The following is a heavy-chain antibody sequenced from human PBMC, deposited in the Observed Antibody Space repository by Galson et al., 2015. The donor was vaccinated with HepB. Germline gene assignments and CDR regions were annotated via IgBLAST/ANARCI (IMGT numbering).Heavy chain of an antibody. CDR1: GFTFSSYA. CDR2: ISGSGGST. J-gene: IGHJ6*03. Sequence: SLRLSCAASGFTFSSYAMSWVRQAPGKGLEWVSAISGSGGSTYYADSVKGRFTISRDNSKNTLYLQMNSLRAEDTAVYYCAKGSSSTHYYYYYYMDVWGKGTTVTVSS. CDR3: AKGSSSTHYYYYYYMDV. D-gene: IGHD6-13*01. V-gene: IGHV3-23*01.